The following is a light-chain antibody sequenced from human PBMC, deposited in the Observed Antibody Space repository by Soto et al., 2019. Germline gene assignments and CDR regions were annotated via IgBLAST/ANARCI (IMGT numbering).Light chain of an antibody. V-gene: IGKV1-5*01. CDR1: QSISSW. Sequence: DIQMTQSPSTLSASVGDRVTITCRASQSISSWLAWYQQKPGKAPKLLIYDASSLESGVPSRFSGSEAGTEFTLTISSRQPDDFATYYCQQYNSYGSTFGQGTKLEIK. CDR2: DAS. J-gene: IGKJ2*01. CDR3: QQYNSYGST.